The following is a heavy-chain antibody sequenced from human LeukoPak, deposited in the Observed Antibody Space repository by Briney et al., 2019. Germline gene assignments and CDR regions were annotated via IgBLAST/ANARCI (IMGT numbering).Heavy chain of an antibody. CDR2: IYTSGST. D-gene: IGHD4-23*01. Sequence: SQTLSLTCTVSGGSISSGSYYWSWIRQPAGKGLEWIGRIYTSGSTNYNPSLKSRVTISVDTSKNQLSLKLSSVTAADTAVYYCAREVSLYGGNSDYFDYWGQGTLVTVSS. CDR1: GGSISSGSYY. V-gene: IGHV4-61*02. CDR3: AREVSLYGGNSDYFDY. J-gene: IGHJ4*02.